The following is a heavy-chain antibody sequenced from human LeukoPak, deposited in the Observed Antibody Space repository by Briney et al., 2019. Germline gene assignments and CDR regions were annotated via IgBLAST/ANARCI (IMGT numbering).Heavy chain of an antibody. CDR2: ISWNSKNI. CDR1: GFTFDDYA. D-gene: IGHD3-22*01. V-gene: IGHV3-9*01. CDR3: AKGNRDSSGFYYYYGMDV. Sequence: GRSLRLSCAASGFTFDDYAMFWVRQAPGKGLEWVSGISWNSKNIGYAASVKGRFTLSRDNAKNSLYLQMNSLRAEDTAFYYCAKGNRDSSGFYYYYGMDVWGQGTTVTVSS. J-gene: IGHJ6*02.